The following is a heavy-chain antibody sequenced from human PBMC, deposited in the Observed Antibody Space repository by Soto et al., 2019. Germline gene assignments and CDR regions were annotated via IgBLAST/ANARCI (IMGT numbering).Heavy chain of an antibody. D-gene: IGHD6-19*01. CDR3: ARGSGRGNGWGTYFYYGMDA. CDR2: INHSGST. Sequence: SETLSLTCAVYGGSFSGYHWSWIRQPPGKGLEWIGEINHSGSTSYNPSLKSRVTISVDTSKNQFSLKVTSVTAADTAAYYCARGSGRGNGWGTYFYYGMDAWGQGTTVTVSS. V-gene: IGHV4-34*01. CDR1: GGSFSGYH. J-gene: IGHJ6*02.